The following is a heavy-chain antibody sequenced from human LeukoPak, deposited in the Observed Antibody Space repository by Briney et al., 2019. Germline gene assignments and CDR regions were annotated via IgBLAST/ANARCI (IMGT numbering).Heavy chain of an antibody. Sequence: PGGSLRLSCAASGFTFSSYSMNWVRQAPGKGLEWVSYISSSSSNIYYADSVKGRFPISRDNARNSLYLQMNSLRAEDTAVYYCARGFRITIFGVVKAVDYGGQGTLVTVSS. CDR2: ISSSSSNI. V-gene: IGHV3-48*01. J-gene: IGHJ4*02. CDR3: ARGFRITIFGVVKAVDY. CDR1: GFTFSSYS. D-gene: IGHD3-3*01.